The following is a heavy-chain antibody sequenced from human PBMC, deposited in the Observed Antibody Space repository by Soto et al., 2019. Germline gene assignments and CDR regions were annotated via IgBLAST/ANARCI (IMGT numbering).Heavy chain of an antibody. CDR3: AIRMYSTRWYYLDY. CDR1: GFTVRSYA. CDR2: ISAST. D-gene: IGHD6-13*01. Sequence: EMQLLESGGGLVQAGGSLRLSCAASGFTVRSYALNWVRQAPGKGLEWVSGISASTYYADSVKGRFTISRDTYKNTLYLQMNSLRAEDTAIYFCAIRMYSTRWYYLDYWGQGTLVTVSS. V-gene: IGHV3-23*01. J-gene: IGHJ4*02.